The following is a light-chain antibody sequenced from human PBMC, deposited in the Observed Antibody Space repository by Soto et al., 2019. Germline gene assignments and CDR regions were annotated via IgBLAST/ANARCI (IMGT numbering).Light chain of an antibody. CDR2: EVR. CDR3: TSYTRSSPYV. Sequence: QSALTQPASVSGSPGQSITISCTGTSSDVGAYNYVSWYQHYPGKAPKLMIYEVRNRPSGVSHRFSGSKSGNTASLTISGLQAEDEADYSCTSYTRSSPYVFGTGTKVTVL. CDR1: SSDVGAYNY. J-gene: IGLJ1*01. V-gene: IGLV2-14*01.